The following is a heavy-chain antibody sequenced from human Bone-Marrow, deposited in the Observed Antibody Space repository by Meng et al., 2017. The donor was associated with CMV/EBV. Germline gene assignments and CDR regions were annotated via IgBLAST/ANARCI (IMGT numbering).Heavy chain of an antibody. Sequence: ETLSLTCAASGFTFSNAWMSWVRQAPGKGLEWVSSIGTTSSYIYYADSVKGRFTISRDNAKNTLYLQMNSLRAEDTAVYYCARAKYSIAAPSDYWGQGTLVTVSS. CDR1: GFTFSNAW. J-gene: IGHJ4*02. V-gene: IGHV3-21*01. D-gene: IGHD6-6*01. CDR2: IGTTSSYI. CDR3: ARAKYSIAAPSDY.